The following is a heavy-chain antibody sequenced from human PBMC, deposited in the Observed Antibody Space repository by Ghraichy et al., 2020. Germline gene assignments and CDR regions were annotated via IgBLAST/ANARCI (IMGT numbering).Heavy chain of an antibody. CDR3: VRDRHKYRQWQLLFYFDN. CDR2: ISYDGNNI. D-gene: IGHD1-26*01. J-gene: IGHJ4*02. V-gene: IGHV3-30*04. Sequence: GGSLSLSCAASGFTFSNYAMHWVRQAPGKGPEWVAVISYDGNNIYYAESVKGRFTISRDNTNDTLDLQMNSLRAEDTAVYYCVRDRHKYRQWQLLFYFDNWGQGTLVTVSS. CDR1: GFTFSNYA.